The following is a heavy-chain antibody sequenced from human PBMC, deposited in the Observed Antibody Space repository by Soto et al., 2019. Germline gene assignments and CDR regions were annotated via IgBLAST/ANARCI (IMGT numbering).Heavy chain of an antibody. D-gene: IGHD2-15*01. CDR3: ATSQGYCSGGRCYAAVEI. J-gene: IGHJ3*02. V-gene: IGHV5-51*03. CDR2: FYPGDSDT. Sequence: DVLLVQSEAEVKKPGESLKISCKGSGYRFTTYWIAWVRQMPGKGLEWLGIFYPGDSDTRYSPSFQGQVTLSADKSISTSYLQWSSLKASDTAMYYCATSQGYCSGGRCYAAVEIWGQGTLVTVSS. CDR1: GYRFTTYW.